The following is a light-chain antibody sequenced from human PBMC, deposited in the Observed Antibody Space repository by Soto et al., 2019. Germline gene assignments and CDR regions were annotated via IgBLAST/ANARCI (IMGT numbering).Light chain of an antibody. CDR1: SSDVGGYNY. Sequence: QSALTQPASVSGSPGQSITISCTGTSSDVGGYNYVSWYQQHPGEAPKLMIYDVSNRPSGVSNRFSGSKSGNTASLTISGLQAEDEADYYCSSYTSSCTVVFGGGTKLTVL. CDR2: DVS. CDR3: SSYTSSCTVV. V-gene: IGLV2-14*01. J-gene: IGLJ2*01.